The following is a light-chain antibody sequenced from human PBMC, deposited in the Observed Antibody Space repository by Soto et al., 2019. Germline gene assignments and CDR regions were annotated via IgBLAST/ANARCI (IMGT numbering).Light chain of an antibody. CDR3: QQYGSSGT. V-gene: IGKV3-20*01. J-gene: IGKJ1*01. CDR1: QSVSSY. CDR2: GAS. Sequence: EIVMTQSAAARSVSPGERATLSCRASQSVSSYLAWYQQKPGQAPRLLIYGASNRATGIPDRFSGSGSGTDFTLTISRLEPEDFAVYYCQQYGSSGTFGQRTKVDIK.